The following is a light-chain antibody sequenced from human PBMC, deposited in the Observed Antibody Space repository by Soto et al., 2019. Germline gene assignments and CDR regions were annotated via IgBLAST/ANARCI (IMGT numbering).Light chain of an antibody. CDR1: SAHSNYA. J-gene: IGLJ3*02. Sequence: QAVVTQSPSASASLGASVNLTCTLSSAHSNYAIAWHQQQSEKGPRYLMRVNIDGSHIRGDGIPDRFSGSSSGAERYLTISSLQSEDEADYYCQTWGTGIWVFGGGTKLDRP. V-gene: IGLV4-69*01. CDR2: VNIDGSH. CDR3: QTWGTGIWV.